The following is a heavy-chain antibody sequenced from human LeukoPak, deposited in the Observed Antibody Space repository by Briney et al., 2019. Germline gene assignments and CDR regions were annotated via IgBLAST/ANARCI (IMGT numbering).Heavy chain of an antibody. CDR3: ASTVVTDAFDI. CDR2: ISNSSSYI. CDR1: GFTFGSYS. V-gene: IGHV3-21*01. J-gene: IGHJ3*02. Sequence: GGSLRLSCAASGFTFGSYSMNWVRQAPGKGLEWVSSISNSSSYIYYADSVKGRFTISRGNAKNSLYLQMNSLRAEDTAVYYCASTVVTDAFDIWGQGTMVTVSS. D-gene: IGHD4-23*01.